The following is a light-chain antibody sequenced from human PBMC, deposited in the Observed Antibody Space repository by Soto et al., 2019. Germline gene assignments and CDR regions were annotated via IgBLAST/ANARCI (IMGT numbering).Light chain of an antibody. Sequence: QSVLTQPPSVSGAPGQRVTISCTGSSSIGAGYDVHWYQQPPGTAPKLLIYGNNNRPSGVPDRFSGSKSGTSASLAITGLQAEDEADYYCQSYDSSLGGLVVFGGGTKLTVL. J-gene: IGLJ2*01. V-gene: IGLV1-40*01. CDR3: QSYDSSLGGLVV. CDR1: SSIGAGYD. CDR2: GNN.